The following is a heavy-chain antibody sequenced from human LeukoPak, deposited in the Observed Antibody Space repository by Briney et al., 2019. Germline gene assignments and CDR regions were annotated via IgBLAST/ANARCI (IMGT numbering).Heavy chain of an antibody. J-gene: IGHJ4*02. CDR3: ARDDGSGSYLDY. V-gene: IGHV1-18*04. CDR2: ISAYNGNT. D-gene: IGHD3-10*01. Sequence: ASVKVSCKTSGYTFTIYGISWVRQAPGPGLEWMGWISAYNGNTNYAQKLQGRVTMTTDTSTSTAYMELRSLRSDDTAVYYCARDDGSGSYLDYWGQGTLVTVSS. CDR1: GYTFTIYG.